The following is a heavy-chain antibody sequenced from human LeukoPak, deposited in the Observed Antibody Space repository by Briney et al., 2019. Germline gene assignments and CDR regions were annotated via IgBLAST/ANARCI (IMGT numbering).Heavy chain of an antibody. Sequence: SETLSLTCTVSGGSISSYYWSWIRQPPGKGLEWIGYIYYSGSTNYNPSLKSRVTISVDTSKNQFSLKLSSVTAADTAVYYCAREASGYDCYFDYWGQGTLVTVSS. CDR2: IYYSGST. CDR3: AREASGYDCYFDY. V-gene: IGHV4-59*01. D-gene: IGHD5-12*01. J-gene: IGHJ4*02. CDR1: GGSISSYY.